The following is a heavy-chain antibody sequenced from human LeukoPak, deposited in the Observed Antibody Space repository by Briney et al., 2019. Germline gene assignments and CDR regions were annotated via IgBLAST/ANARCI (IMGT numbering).Heavy chain of an antibody. J-gene: IGHJ4*02. Sequence: GGSLRLSCAASGFTFDDYAMHWVRQAPGKGLEWVSGISWNSGSIGYADSVKGRFTISRDNAKNSLYLQMNSLRAEDTALYYCAKEGRGWGQGTLVTVSS. D-gene: IGHD5-24*01. CDR3: AKEGRG. V-gene: IGHV3-9*01. CDR2: ISWNSGSI. CDR1: GFTFDDYA.